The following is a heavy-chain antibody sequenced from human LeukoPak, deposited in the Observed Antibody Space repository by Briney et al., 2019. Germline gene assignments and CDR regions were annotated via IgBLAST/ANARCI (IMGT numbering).Heavy chain of an antibody. CDR1: TFSFRSFA. Sequence: GGSQRLSCAASTFSFRSFAMSWVRLAPGKGLEWVSGISDSGHRTDYADSVEGRFTISRDNSKNTLYLQMDSLRAEDTALYYCARKKWEPTSNDAFDIWGQGTMVTVSS. CDR3: ARKKWEPTSNDAFDI. D-gene: IGHD1-26*01. J-gene: IGHJ3*02. V-gene: IGHV3-23*01. CDR2: ISDSGHRT.